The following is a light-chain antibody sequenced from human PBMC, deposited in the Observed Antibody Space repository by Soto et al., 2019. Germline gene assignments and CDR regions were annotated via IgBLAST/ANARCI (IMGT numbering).Light chain of an antibody. CDR3: SSYAGSNNYV. Sequence: HSVLTQPPSASGSPGQSVAISCTGTSSDVGGYNYVSWYQLHPGKAPKLMIYEGNMRPSGVPDRFSGSKSGNTASLTVSGLRAEDEADYYCSSYAGSNNYVFGTGTKLTVL. J-gene: IGLJ1*01. V-gene: IGLV2-8*01. CDR2: EGN. CDR1: SSDVGGYNY.